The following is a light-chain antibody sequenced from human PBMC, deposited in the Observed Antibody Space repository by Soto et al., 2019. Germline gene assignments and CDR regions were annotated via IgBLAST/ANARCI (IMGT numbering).Light chain of an antibody. V-gene: IGKV1-5*03. CDR2: KAS. CDR1: QSISSY. J-gene: IGKJ1*01. CDR3: QHYNSYSEA. Sequence: DIQMTQSPSSLSASVGDRVTITCRASQSISSYLNWYQQKPGKAPKLLIYKASTLKSGVPSRFSGSGSGTEFTLTISSLQPDDFATYYRQHYNSYSEAFGQGTKVDI.